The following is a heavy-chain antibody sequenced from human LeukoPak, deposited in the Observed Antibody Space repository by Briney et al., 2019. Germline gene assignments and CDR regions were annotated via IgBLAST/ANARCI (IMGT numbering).Heavy chain of an antibody. J-gene: IGHJ4*02. D-gene: IGHD3-10*01. Sequence: WETLSLTCTVSGGSISSYYWSWIRQPPGKGLEWIGYIYYSGSTNYNPSLKSRVTISVDTSKNQFSLKLSSVTAADTAVYYCARVHGSGSYYTHIDYWGQGTLVTVSS. CDR2: IYYSGST. CDR3: ARVHGSGSYYTHIDY. CDR1: GGSISSYY. V-gene: IGHV4-59*01.